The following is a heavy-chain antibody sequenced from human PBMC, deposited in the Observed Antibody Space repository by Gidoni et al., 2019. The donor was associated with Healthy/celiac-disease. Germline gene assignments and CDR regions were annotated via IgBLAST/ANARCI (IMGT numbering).Heavy chain of an antibody. J-gene: IGHJ5*02. CDR2: IISSSSYT. V-gene: IGHV3-11*05. CDR1: GFTFTDNY. D-gene: IGHD2-2*01. CDR3: ARELVVVPAAIYWFDP. Sequence: QVQMVESGGALVKPGGYLRLSCAAPGFTFTDNYMSWNRHAPGKGLECGSYIISSSSYTNYADSVKGRFTISRDNAKNSLYLQMNSLSAEDTAVYYCARELVVVPAAIYWFDPWGQGTLVTVSS.